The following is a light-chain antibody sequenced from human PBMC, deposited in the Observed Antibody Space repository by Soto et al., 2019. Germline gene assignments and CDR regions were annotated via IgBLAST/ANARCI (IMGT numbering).Light chain of an antibody. J-gene: IGKJ1*01. CDR1: QHISNS. V-gene: IGKV1-27*01. CDR2: AAS. CDR3: QKYNSAPWT. Sequence: DIQMTQSPSSLYPSVGGRVTITCPASQHISNSLACYQQKPGKVPKLLIYAASTLQSGVPSRFSGGASGTDFTLTISSLQPEDVATYYCQKYNSAPWTFGQGTKVEIK.